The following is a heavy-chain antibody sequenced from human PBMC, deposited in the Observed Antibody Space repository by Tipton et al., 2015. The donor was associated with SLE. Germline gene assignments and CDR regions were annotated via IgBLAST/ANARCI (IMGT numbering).Heavy chain of an antibody. J-gene: IGHJ6*03. CDR2: IYYSGST. CDR1: GGSISSGGYY. V-gene: IGHV4-61*08. CDR3: ARMGYYYYYMDV. Sequence: LRLSCTVSGGSISSGGYYWSWIRQHPGKGLEWIGYIYYSGSTNYNPSLKSRVTISVDTSKNQFSLKLSSVTAADTAVYYCARMGYYYYYMDVWGKGTTVTVSS.